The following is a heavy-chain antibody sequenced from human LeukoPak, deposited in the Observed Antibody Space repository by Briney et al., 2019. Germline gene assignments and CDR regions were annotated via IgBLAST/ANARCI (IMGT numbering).Heavy chain of an antibody. CDR2: VSWDGDTT. V-gene: IGHV3-43*01. D-gene: IGHD3-22*01. Sequence: GGSLRLSCAASGFTFDDYIMHWVRQAPGKGPEWVSLVSWDGDTTYYADSVKGRFTISRDNSKNSLYLQMNSLRTEDTALYYCAKARGLIGGAFDIWGQGTMVTVSS. CDR3: AKARGLIGGAFDI. J-gene: IGHJ3*02. CDR1: GFTFDDYI.